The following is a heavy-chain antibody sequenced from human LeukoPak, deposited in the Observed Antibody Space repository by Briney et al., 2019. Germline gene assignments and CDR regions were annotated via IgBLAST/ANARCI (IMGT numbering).Heavy chain of an antibody. CDR1: GGSISSYY. J-gene: IGHJ4*02. CDR2: IYYSGST. Sequence: PSETLSLTCTVSGGSISSYYWGWIRQPPGKGLEWIGYIYYSGSTNYNPSLKSRVTISVDTSKNQFSLKLSSVTAADTAVYYCAREDTGGYDYPRPFDYWGQGTLVTVSS. CDR3: AREDTGGYDYPRPFDY. V-gene: IGHV4-59*01. D-gene: IGHD5-12*01.